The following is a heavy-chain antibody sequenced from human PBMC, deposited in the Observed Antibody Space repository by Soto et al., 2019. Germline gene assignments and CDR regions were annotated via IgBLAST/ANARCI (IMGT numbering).Heavy chain of an antibody. CDR3: ARESPPWSGYDYMHYYYMDV. CDR2: ISAYNSNT. CDR1: GYTFARYG. Sequence: VKVSCKASGYTFARYGISWVRQAPGQGLEWMGWISAYNSNTKYPRSLQGRVTMTIDSSTTTAYMELRSLRPDDTAVYYCARESPPWSGYDYMHYYYMDVWGKGTTVTVSS. D-gene: IGHD5-12*01. J-gene: IGHJ6*03. V-gene: IGHV1-18*01.